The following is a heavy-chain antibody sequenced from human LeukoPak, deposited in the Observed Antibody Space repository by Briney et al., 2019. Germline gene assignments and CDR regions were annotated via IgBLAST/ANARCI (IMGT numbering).Heavy chain of an antibody. CDR1: GGSISSYY. CDR3: ARHGHDTGGYEAHFDY. Sequence: SETLSLTCTVSGGSISSYYWGWIRQPPGKGLEWIGYIYYSGSTNYNPSLKSRVTISVDTSKNQFSLKLSSVTAADTAVYYCARHGHDTGGYEAHFDYWGQGALVTVSS. CDR2: IYYSGST. J-gene: IGHJ4*02. V-gene: IGHV4-59*08. D-gene: IGHD3-22*01.